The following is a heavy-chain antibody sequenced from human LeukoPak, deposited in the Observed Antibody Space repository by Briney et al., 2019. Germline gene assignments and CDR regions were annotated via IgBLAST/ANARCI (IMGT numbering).Heavy chain of an antibody. CDR2: INNHGSET. V-gene: IGHV3-7*01. D-gene: IGHD3-22*01. CDR1: AFTFSDYW. CDR3: ARSLGYYDSSGYYY. Sequence: VGSLRLSCAASAFTFSDYWMTWVRQTPGKGLERVANINNHGSETYYVDSVRGRFTISRDNAKNSLYLQMNSVRAEDTAVYYCARSLGYYDSSGYYYWGQGTLVTVSS. J-gene: IGHJ4*02.